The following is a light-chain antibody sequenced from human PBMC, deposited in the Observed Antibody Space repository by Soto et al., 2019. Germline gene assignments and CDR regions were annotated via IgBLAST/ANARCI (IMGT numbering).Light chain of an antibody. CDR1: SGHSSYA. CDR3: QTWGTGPWV. CDR2: LNSDGSH. Sequence: QPVLTQSPSASASLGASVKLTCTLSSGHSSYAIAWHQQQPEKGPRYLMKLNSDGSHNKGDGIPDRFSGSSSGAERYLTISSLQSEDEADYCCQTWGTGPWVFGGGTELTVL. V-gene: IGLV4-69*01. J-gene: IGLJ3*02.